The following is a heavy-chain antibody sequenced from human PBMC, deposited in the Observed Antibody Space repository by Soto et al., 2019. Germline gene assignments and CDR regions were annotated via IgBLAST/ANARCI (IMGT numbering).Heavy chain of an antibody. Sequence: GGSLRLSCAASGFTFTSYSMNWVRQAPGKGLEWVSSISSTGADIYYADSVKGRFTISRDNAKNLVFLQMNSLRAEDTAVYYCVRDHSRRLGGTSCFDYWGQGTPVTVSS. CDR2: ISSTGADI. V-gene: IGHV3-21*01. D-gene: IGHD2-2*01. CDR1: GFTFTSYS. J-gene: IGHJ4*02. CDR3: VRDHSRRLGGTSCFDY.